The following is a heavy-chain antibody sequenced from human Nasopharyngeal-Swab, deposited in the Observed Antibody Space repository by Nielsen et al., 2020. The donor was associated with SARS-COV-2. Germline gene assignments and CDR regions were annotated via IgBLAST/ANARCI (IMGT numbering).Heavy chain of an antibody. Sequence: SETLSLTCTVSGYSISSGYYWGWIRQPPGKGLEWIGSIYHSGSTYYNPSLKSQVTISVDTSKNQFSLKLSSVTAADTAVYYCARVGARDYVWGSYRPNPGGYWGQGTLVTVSS. CDR3: ARVGARDYVWGSYRPNPGGY. CDR1: GYSISSGYY. V-gene: IGHV4-38-2*02. D-gene: IGHD3-16*02. J-gene: IGHJ4*02. CDR2: IYHSGST.